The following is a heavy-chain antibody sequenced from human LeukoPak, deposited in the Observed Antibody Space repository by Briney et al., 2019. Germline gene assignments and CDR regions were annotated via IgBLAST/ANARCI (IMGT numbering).Heavy chain of an antibody. V-gene: IGHV3-23*01. D-gene: IGHD3-22*01. Sequence: GGFLRLSCAASGFTFSSYAMSWVRQAPGKGLEWVSAISGSGGSTYYADSVKGRFTISRDNSKNTLYLQMNSLRAEDTAVYYCAKVTYYYDSSGYYYMGYFDYWGQGTLVTVSS. CDR1: GFTFSSYA. CDR3: AKVTYYYDSSGYYYMGYFDY. CDR2: ISGSGGST. J-gene: IGHJ4*02.